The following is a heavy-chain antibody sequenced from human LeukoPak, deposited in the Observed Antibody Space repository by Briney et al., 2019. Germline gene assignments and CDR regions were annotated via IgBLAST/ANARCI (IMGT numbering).Heavy chain of an antibody. CDR2: IWYDGSDK. CDR1: GFTFSSYG. CDR3: AKGGGHYYYYMDV. J-gene: IGHJ6*03. D-gene: IGHD3-10*01. Sequence: PGGSLRLSCAASGFTFSSYGMHWVRQAPGKGLEWVAVIWYDGSDKYYADSVKGRFTISRDNCKNTLYLQMNSLRAEDTAVYYCAKGGGHYYYYMDVWGKGTTVTVSS. V-gene: IGHV3-33*06.